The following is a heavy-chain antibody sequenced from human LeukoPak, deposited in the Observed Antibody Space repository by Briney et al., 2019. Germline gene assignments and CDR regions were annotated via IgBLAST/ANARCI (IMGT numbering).Heavy chain of an antibody. CDR3: ARDDYGGKLDI. D-gene: IGHD4-23*01. J-gene: IGHJ3*02. Sequence: GGSLRLSCAASGFTFSNYDMHWVRPAPGKGLEWVAVIWYDGSNKYYADSVKGRFTISRDNSKNTLYLQMNSLRAEDTAVYYCARDDYGGKLDIWGQGTVVTVSS. CDR2: IWYDGSNK. CDR1: GFTFSNYD. V-gene: IGHV3-33*01.